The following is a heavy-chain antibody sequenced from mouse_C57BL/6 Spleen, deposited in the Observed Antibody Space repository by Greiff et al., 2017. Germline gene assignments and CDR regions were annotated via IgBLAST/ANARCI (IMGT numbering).Heavy chain of an antibody. D-gene: IGHD2-1*01. Sequence: QVQLKESGPELVKPGASVKLSCKASGYTFTSYDINWVKQRPGQGLEWIGRIYPRDGSTKYNEKFKGKATLTVDTSSSTAYMELHSLTSEDSAVYFCARYGNYKAMDYWGQGTSVTVSS. CDR1: GYTFTSYD. J-gene: IGHJ4*01. CDR3: ARYGNYKAMDY. CDR2: IYPRDGST. V-gene: IGHV1-85*01.